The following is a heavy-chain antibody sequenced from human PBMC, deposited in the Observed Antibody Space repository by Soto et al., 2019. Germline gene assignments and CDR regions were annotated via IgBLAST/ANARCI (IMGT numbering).Heavy chain of an antibody. Sequence: GGSLRLSCAASGFTFSSYAMSWVRQAPGKGLEWVSYISSSGSTIYYADSVKGRFTISRDNSKNSLYLQMNSLRAEDTAVYYCASMSIVVVLAADDNDNWFDPWGQGTLVTVSS. D-gene: IGHD2-2*01. CDR3: ASMSIVVVLAADDNDNWFDP. CDR1: GFTFSSYA. CDR2: ISSSGSTI. V-gene: IGHV3-48*04. J-gene: IGHJ5*02.